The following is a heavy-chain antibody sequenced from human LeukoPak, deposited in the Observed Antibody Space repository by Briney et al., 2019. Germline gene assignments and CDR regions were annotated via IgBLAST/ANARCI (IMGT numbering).Heavy chain of an antibody. D-gene: IGHD6-13*01. Sequence: GGSLRLSCAASGFTFDDYAMHWVRQAPGKGLEWVSGISWNSGSIGYADSVKGRFTISRDNAKNSLYLQMNSLRAEDMALYYCAKDSSSSLDAFDIWGQGTMVTVSS. CDR3: AKDSSSSLDAFDI. V-gene: IGHV3-9*03. J-gene: IGHJ3*02. CDR2: ISWNSGSI. CDR1: GFTFDDYA.